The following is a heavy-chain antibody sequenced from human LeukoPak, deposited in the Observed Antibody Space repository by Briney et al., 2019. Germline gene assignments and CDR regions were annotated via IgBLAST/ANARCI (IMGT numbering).Heavy chain of an antibody. Sequence: SQTLSLTCAISGDSVSRNSAAWNWIRQSPSRGLEWLGRKYYRSKWYNDYAVSVKSRITINPDTSKNQFSLQLNSVTPEDTAVYYCARALLSYASGSYNWFDPWGQGTLVTVSS. J-gene: IGHJ5*02. CDR1: GDSVSRNSAA. V-gene: IGHV6-1*01. CDR2: KYYRSKWYN. CDR3: ARALLSYASGSYNWFDP. D-gene: IGHD3-10*01.